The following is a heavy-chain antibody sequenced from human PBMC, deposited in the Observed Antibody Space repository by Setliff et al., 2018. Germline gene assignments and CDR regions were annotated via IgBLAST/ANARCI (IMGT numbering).Heavy chain of an antibody. D-gene: IGHD3-22*01. J-gene: IGHJ4*02. CDR1: GDTFNTYT. CDR2: IIPLLETV. CDR3: AKEGYYDHFGYYNYYFDF. V-gene: IGHV1-69*06. Sequence: SVKVSCKASGDTFNTYTLSWVRQAPGQGLEWMGGIIPLLETVKYAQKFQGRLTITADKSTSTGYMELSSLTSEDTAVYYCAKEGYYDHFGYYNYYFDFWGQGTLVTVST.